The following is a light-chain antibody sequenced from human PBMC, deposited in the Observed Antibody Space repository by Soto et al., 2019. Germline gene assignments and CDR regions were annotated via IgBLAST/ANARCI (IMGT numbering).Light chain of an antibody. CDR2: DAS. Sequence: EFVLTQSPGTLSLSPGERATLSCRASQTVRNNYLAWYQQKPGQAPRLLIYDASSRATGIPDRFSGGGSGTDFTLTISRLEPEDFAVYYCQHYGGSLGTFGQGTNVEI. J-gene: IGKJ1*01. V-gene: IGKV3-20*01. CDR1: QTVRNNY. CDR3: QHYGGSLGT.